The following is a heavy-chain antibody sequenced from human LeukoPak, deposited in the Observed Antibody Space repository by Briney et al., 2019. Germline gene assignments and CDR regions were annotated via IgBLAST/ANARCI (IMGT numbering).Heavy chain of an antibody. CDR1: GGSISSSSYY. CDR3: ARVGGTNYYYYGMDV. D-gene: IGHD1-1*01. V-gene: IGHV4-39*07. J-gene: IGHJ6*02. CDR2: IYYSGST. Sequence: SETLSLTCTVSGGSISSSSYYWGWIRQPPGKGLEWIGSIYYSGSTYYNPSLKSRVTISVDTSKNQFSLKLSSVTAADTAVYYCARVGGTNYYYYGMDVWGQGTTVTVSS.